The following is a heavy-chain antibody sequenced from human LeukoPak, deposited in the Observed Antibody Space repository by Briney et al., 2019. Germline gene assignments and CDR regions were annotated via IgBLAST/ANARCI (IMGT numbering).Heavy chain of an antibody. Sequence: GGSLRLSCAASGFTFSSYAMHWVRQAPGKGLEYVSAISSNGGSTYYANSVKGRFTISRDNSKNTLYLQMGSLRAEDMAVYYCARAGGLRYFDWSTPGWFDPWGQGTLVTVSS. CDR1: GFTFSSYA. CDR2: ISSNGGST. CDR3: ARAGGLRYFDWSTPGWFDP. J-gene: IGHJ5*02. V-gene: IGHV3-64*01. D-gene: IGHD3-9*01.